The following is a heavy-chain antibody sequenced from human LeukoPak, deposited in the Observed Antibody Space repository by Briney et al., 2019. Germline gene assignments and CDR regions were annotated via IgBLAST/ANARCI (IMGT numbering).Heavy chain of an antibody. Sequence: PSQTLSLTCTVSGVSISIGNYYWTWIRQRPGKGLEWLGCLSSIGSTYYNPSLKSRLSISVGTSKNQFSLSLTSVTAADTALYYCVRDRGDYSGDPGYFDFWGQGIQVTASS. D-gene: IGHD4-23*01. CDR3: VRDRGDYSGDPGYFDF. CDR1: GVSISIGNYY. V-gene: IGHV4-31*03. J-gene: IGHJ4*02. CDR2: LSSIGST.